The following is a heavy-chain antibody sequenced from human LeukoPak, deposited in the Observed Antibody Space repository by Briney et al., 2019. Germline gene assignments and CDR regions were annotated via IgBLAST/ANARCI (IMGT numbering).Heavy chain of an antibody. CDR1: GFTVNNNC. Sequence: GGSLRLSCAASGFTVNNNCLSWVRQAPGKGLEWVSFIYVGDATYYADSVKGRFTISRDNAKNSLYLQMNSLRADDTAVYYCARFAAGGSYYYYMDVWGKGTTVTVSS. D-gene: IGHD6-25*01. J-gene: IGHJ6*03. V-gene: IGHV3-66*01. CDR2: IYVGDAT. CDR3: ARFAAGGSYYYYMDV.